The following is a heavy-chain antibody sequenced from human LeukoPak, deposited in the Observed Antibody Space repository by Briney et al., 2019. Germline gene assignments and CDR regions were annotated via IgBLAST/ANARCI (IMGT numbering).Heavy chain of an antibody. CDR3: LRDLNWSLDQ. D-gene: IGHD1-20*01. J-gene: IGHJ4*02. Sequence: GGSLRLSCAASGFTFSNYMMHWVRQAPGKGLVWVSRIKSDGISITYADSVKGRFTISRDNAKNTLYLQMNSLRAEDTAVYYCLRDLNWSLDQWGQGTLVTVSS. V-gene: IGHV3-74*01. CDR2: IKSDGISI. CDR1: GFTFSNYM.